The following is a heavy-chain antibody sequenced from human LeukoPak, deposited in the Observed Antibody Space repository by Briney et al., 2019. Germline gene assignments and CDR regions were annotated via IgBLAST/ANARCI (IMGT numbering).Heavy chain of an antibody. Sequence: GGSLRLSCAASGFTVSSNYMSWVRQAPGKGLEWVSVIYSGGSTYYADSVKGRFTISRDNFKNTLYLQMNSLRAEDTAVYYCARVPSSSWLGFDYWGQGTLVTVSS. V-gene: IGHV3-53*01. CDR1: GFTVSSNY. D-gene: IGHD6-13*01. J-gene: IGHJ4*02. CDR3: ARVPSSSWLGFDY. CDR2: IYSGGST.